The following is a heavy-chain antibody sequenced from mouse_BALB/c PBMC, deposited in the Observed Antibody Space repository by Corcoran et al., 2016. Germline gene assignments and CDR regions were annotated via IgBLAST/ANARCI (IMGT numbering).Heavy chain of an antibody. CDR2: INTYTGEP. Sequence: QIQLVQSGPELKKPGETVKISCKASGYTFTNYGMNGVKQAPGKGLKWMGWINTYTGEPTYADDFKGRFAFSLETSASTAYLQINNLKNEYMATYFCAREPYAMDYWGQGTSVTFSS. V-gene: IGHV9-1*02. J-gene: IGHJ4*01. CDR1: GYTFTNYG. CDR3: AREPYAMDY.